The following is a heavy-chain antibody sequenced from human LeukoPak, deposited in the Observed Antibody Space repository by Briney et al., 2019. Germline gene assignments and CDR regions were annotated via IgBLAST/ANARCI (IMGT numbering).Heavy chain of an antibody. Sequence: ASVKVSCKASGYTFTGYYMHWVRQAPGQGLEWMGIINPSGGSTSYAQKFQGRVTMTRDTSTSTVYMELSSLRSEDTAVYYCARDFDKNRDYYDSSGYDTRSNYWGQGTLVTVSS. CDR1: GYTFTGYY. J-gene: IGHJ4*02. CDR2: INPSGGST. D-gene: IGHD3-22*01. V-gene: IGHV1-46*01. CDR3: ARDFDKNRDYYDSSGYDTRSNY.